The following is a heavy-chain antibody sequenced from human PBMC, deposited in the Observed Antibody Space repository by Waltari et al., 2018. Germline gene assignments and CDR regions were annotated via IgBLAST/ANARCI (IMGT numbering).Heavy chain of an antibody. J-gene: IGHJ4*02. CDR3: ARLVWFGELLYPHFDY. CDR2: MNPNSGNT. Sequence: QVQLVQSGAEVKKPGASVKVSCKASGYTFTSYDINWVRQATGQGLEWMGWMNPNSGNTGYAQKFQGRVTMTRNTSISTAYMELSSLRSEDTAVYYCARLVWFGELLYPHFDYWGQGTLVTVSS. D-gene: IGHD3-10*01. CDR1: GYTFTSYD. V-gene: IGHV1-8*01.